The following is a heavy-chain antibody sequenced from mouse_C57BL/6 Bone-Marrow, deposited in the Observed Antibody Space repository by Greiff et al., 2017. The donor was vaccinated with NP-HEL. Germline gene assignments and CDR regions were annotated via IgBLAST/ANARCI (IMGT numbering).Heavy chain of an antibody. CDR3: ARRGWDYAMDY. V-gene: IGHV1-61*01. J-gene: IGHJ4*01. CDR2: IYPSDSET. CDR1: GYTFTSYW. D-gene: IGHD3-2*02. Sequence: QVQLQQPGAELVRPGSSVKLSCKASGYTFTSYWMDWVKQRPGQGLEWIGNIYPSDSETHYNQKFKDKATLTVDKSSSTAYMQLSSLTSEDSAVYYCARRGWDYAMDYLGQGTSVTVSS.